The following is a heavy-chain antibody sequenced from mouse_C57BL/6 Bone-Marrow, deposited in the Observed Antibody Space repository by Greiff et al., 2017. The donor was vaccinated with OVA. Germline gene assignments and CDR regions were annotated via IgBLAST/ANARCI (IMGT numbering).Heavy chain of an antibody. CDR1: GYAFTNYL. J-gene: IGHJ4*01. Sequence: QVQLQQSGAELVRPGTSVKVSCKASGYAFTNYLIEWVKQRPGQGLEWIGVINPGSGGTNYNEKFKGKATLTADKSSSTAYMQLSSLTSEDSAVXFCARRRYSICYYYAMDYWGQGTSVTVSS. CDR3: ARRRYSICYYYAMDY. CDR2: INPGSGGT. D-gene: IGHD6-2*01. V-gene: IGHV1-54*01.